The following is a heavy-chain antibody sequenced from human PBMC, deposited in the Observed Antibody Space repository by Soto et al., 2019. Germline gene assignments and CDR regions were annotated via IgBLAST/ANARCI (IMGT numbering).Heavy chain of an antibody. V-gene: IGHV1-8*01. CDR3: ASTYCSGGSCYSPLYYYGMDV. D-gene: IGHD2-15*01. Sequence: ASVKVSCKASGYTFTSYDINWVRQATGQGLEWMGWMNPNSGNTGYAQKFQGRVTMTRDTSISTAYMELSSLRSEDTAVYYCASTYCSGGSCYSPLYYYGMDVWGQGTTVTVSS. J-gene: IGHJ6*02. CDR1: GYTFTSYD. CDR2: MNPNSGNT.